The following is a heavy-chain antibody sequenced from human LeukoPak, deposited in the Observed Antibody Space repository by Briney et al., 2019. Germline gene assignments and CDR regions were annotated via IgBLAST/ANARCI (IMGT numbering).Heavy chain of an antibody. CDR1: EFSVGSNY. J-gene: IGHJ3*02. CDR3: ARDHGGAPYVDAFDI. Sequence: GGSLRLSCAASEFSVGSNYMTWVRQAPGKGLEWVSLIYSGGSTYYADSVKGRFTISRDNSKNTLYLQMNSLRAEDTAVYYCARDHGGAPYVDAFDIWGQGTMVTVSS. CDR2: IYSGGST. D-gene: IGHD3-16*01. V-gene: IGHV3-66*01.